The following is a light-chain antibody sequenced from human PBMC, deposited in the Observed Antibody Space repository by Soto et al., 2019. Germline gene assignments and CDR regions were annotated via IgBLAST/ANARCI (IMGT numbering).Light chain of an antibody. CDR1: STDVGGYNY. CDR3: CSYAGSYSWV. J-gene: IGLJ3*02. Sequence: QSALAQPSSVSGSPGQSITISCTGTSTDVGGYNYVSWYQHHPGKGPKLIIYEVSNRPSGVSDRFSGSKSGNKASLIISGVQAEDEADYYCCSYAGSYSWVFGGGTQLTVL. V-gene: IGLV2-14*01. CDR2: EVS.